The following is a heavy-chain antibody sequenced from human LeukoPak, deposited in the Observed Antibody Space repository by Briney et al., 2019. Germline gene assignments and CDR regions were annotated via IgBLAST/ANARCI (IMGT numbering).Heavy chain of an antibody. D-gene: IGHD6-6*01. CDR3: ARALRHSSSFDY. V-gene: IGHV4-34*01. J-gene: IGHJ4*02. CDR1: GGSFSDYS. Sequence: SETLSLTCAVYGGSFSDYSWTWIRQPPGKGLQWIGEINHSGGTNHNPSLMSRVIMSVDTSKNQFSLKLSSVTAADTAVYYCARALRHSSSFDYWGQGTLVTVSS. CDR2: INHSGGT.